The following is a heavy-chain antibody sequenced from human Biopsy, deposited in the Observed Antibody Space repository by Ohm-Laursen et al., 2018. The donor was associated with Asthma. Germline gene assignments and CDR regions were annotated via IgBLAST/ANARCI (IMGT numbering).Heavy chain of an antibody. D-gene: IGHD5-24*01. CDR3: ARVKDGYNFDY. CDR1: GGSISSGGYS. CDR2: IYHSGST. Sequence: TLSLTWAVSGGSISSGGYSWSWIRQPPGKGLERIGYIYHSGSTYYNPSLKSRVTISVDRSKNQFSLKLSSVTAADTAVYYCARVKDGYNFDYWGQGTLVTVSS. J-gene: IGHJ4*02. V-gene: IGHV4-30-2*01.